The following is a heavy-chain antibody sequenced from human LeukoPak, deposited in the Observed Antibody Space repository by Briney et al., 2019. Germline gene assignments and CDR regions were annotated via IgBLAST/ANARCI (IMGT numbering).Heavy chain of an antibody. CDR2: ISGSGGST. J-gene: IGHJ4*02. Sequence: GGSLRLSCAASGFTFSSYAMSWVRQAPGKGLEWVSSISGSGGSTYYADSVKGRFTISRDNSKNTLYVQMNSPRAEDTAVYYCARHVVAVGFDYWGQGTLVTVSS. CDR1: GFTFSSYA. D-gene: IGHD3-22*01. CDR3: ARHVVAVGFDY. V-gene: IGHV3-23*01.